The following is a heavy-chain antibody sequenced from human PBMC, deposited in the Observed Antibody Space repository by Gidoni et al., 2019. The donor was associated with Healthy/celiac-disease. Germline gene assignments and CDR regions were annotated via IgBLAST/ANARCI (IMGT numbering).Heavy chain of an antibody. CDR1: GFTVSSNY. CDR3: ARDRTYYYDSSGSYYYYYGMDV. V-gene: IGHV3-53*01. D-gene: IGHD3-22*01. Sequence: EVQLVESGGGLIQPGGSLRLSCAASGFTVSSNYMRWVRQAPGKGLEWVSVIYSGGSTYYADAVKGRFTISRDNSKNTLYLQMNSLRAEDTAVYYCARDRTYYYDSSGSYYYYYGMDVWGQGTTVTVSS. CDR2: IYSGGST. J-gene: IGHJ6*02.